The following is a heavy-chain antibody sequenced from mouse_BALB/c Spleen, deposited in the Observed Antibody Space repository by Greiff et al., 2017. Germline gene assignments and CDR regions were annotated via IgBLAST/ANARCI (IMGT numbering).Heavy chain of an antibody. Sequence: EVQLVESGGGLVQPGGSLNLSCAASGFTFSSYTMSWVRQTPEKRLEWVAYISNGGGSTYYPDTVKSRFTISRDNAKNTLYLQMSSLTTEDTAMYYWSRPLCGNYDDAMDYWGQGTSVTVSS. V-gene: IGHV5-12-2*01. CDR1: GFTFSSYT. CDR3: SRPLCGNYDDAMDY. D-gene: IGHD2-1*01. J-gene: IGHJ4*01. CDR2: ISNGGGST.